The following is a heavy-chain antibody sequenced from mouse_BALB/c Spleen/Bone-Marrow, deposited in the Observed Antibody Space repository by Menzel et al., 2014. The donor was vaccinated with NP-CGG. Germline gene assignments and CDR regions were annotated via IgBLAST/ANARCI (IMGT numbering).Heavy chain of an antibody. CDR3: ARHRYDVGAMDY. Sequence: VQLVESGPDLVAPSQSLSITCTVSGFSLTSYGVHWVRQPPGKGLEWLVVIWSDGSTTYNSALKSRLSISKDNSKSQVFLKMNRLQTDDTAMYYCARHRYDVGAMDYWGQGTSVTVSS. V-gene: IGHV2-6-2*01. J-gene: IGHJ4*01. CDR2: IWSDGST. D-gene: IGHD2-12*01. CDR1: GFSLTSYG.